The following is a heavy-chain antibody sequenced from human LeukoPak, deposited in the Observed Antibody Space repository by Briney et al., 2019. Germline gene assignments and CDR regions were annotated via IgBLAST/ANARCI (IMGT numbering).Heavy chain of an antibody. V-gene: IGHV3-64*01. CDR3: ARGDTRLGGAFDV. CDR1: GFTFSSYW. CDR2: ASGDGGTT. D-gene: IGHD3-16*01. Sequence: PGGSLRLSCAASGFTFSSYWMSWVRQAPGKGLEYVSAASGDGGTTFCASSLQGRCTISRDNSNQMVYLQLGGLKIEDMGLYYCARGDTRLGGAFDVWGQGTMVTVSP. J-gene: IGHJ3*01.